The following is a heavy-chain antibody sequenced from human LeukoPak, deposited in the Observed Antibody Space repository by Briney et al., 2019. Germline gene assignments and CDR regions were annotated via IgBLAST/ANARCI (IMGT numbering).Heavy chain of an antibody. J-gene: IGHJ3*02. D-gene: IGHD3-3*01. V-gene: IGHV3-30-3*01. CDR1: GFTFSSYA. CDR3: ARVGLMFGEVLRFLEWPQGAFDI. CDR2: ISYDGSNK. Sequence: GRSLRLSCAASGFTFSSYAMHWVRQAPGKGLEWVAVISYDGSNKYYADSVKGRFTISRDNSKNTLYLQMNSLRAEDTAVYYCARVGLMFGEVLRFLEWPQGAFDIWGQGTMVTVSS.